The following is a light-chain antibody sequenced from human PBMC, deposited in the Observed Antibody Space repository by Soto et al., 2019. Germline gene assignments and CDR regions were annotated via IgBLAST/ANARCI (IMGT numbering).Light chain of an antibody. CDR1: SRDVGGYNY. CDR3: YSYTTSNTRQIV. Sequence: QSALTQPASVSGSPGQSITISCTGTSRDVGGYNYVSWYQQHPGKAPKFMIYDVSNRPSGVSNRFSGSKSGNTASLTISGLQAEDEADYYCYSYTTSNTRQIVFGTGTKVTVL. V-gene: IGLV2-14*01. J-gene: IGLJ1*01. CDR2: DVS.